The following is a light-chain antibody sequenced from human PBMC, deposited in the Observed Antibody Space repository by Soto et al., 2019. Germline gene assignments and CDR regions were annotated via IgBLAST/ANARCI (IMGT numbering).Light chain of an antibody. J-gene: IGKJ5*01. Sequence: DIQLTQSPSFLSASVGDRVTITCRASQGISSYLAWYQQKPGKAPKLLIYAASTLQSGVPSRFSGSGSATEFTLTISSLQPEDFATYYCQQLNQYPITFGQGTRVEIK. CDR3: QQLNQYPIT. V-gene: IGKV1-9*01. CDR1: QGISSY. CDR2: AAS.